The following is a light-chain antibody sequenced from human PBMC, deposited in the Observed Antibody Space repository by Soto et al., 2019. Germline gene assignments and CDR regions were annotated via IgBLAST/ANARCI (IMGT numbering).Light chain of an antibody. Sequence: QSVLKQPPSVSGAPGQRVTIFCTGTSSNIGAGYDVHWYQQLPGTVPKLLIYGSNNRPSGVPDRFSGSKSGTSASLAITGLQADDEATYYCQSYDSGLPWVFGGGTKVTVL. CDR2: GSN. CDR3: QSYDSGLPWV. V-gene: IGLV1-40*01. J-gene: IGLJ3*02. CDR1: SSNIGAGYD.